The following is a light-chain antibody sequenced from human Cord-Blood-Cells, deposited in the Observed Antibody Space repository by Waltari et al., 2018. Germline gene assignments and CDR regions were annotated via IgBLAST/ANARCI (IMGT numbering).Light chain of an antibody. CDR1: QSVSSSY. J-gene: IGKJ4*01. CDR3: QQYGSSPLT. CDR2: GAS. Sequence: VLTQSLVPLSLPPGERATLSGRASQSVSSSYLAWYQQKPGQAPRLLIYGASSRATGIPDRFSGSGSGTDFTLTISRLEPEDFAVYYCQQYGSSPLTFGGGTKVEIK. V-gene: IGKV3-20*01.